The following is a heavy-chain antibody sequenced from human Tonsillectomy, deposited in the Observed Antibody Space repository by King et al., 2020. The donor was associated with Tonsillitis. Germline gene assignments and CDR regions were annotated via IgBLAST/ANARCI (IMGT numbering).Heavy chain of an antibody. CDR2: IRSDGNDE. CDR3: AKDRYYYDSSGYYHYFDY. Sequence: VQLVESGGGVVQPGGSLRLSCAASGFTFSGYGMHWVRQAPGKGLEWVAFIRSDGNDEYYAESVKGRFTISRDNSKNTLYLQMNSLRAEDTAVYYCAKDRYYYDSSGYYHYFDYWGQGTLVTVSS. J-gene: IGHJ4*02. CDR1: GFTFSGYG. D-gene: IGHD3-22*01. V-gene: IGHV3-30*02.